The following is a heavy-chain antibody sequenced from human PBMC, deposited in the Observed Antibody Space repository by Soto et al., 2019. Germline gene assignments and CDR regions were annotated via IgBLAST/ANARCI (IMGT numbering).Heavy chain of an antibody. CDR1: GPIFSSYG. CDR2: IDSSGRYI. J-gene: IGHJ4*02. V-gene: IGHV3-21*01. Sequence: GGSLRLSCVASGPIFSSYGMNWLRQAPGKGLEWVSSIDSSGRYIYYADSLQGRFTISRDNAKNSMYLQMNSLRVEDTARYFCARDESAGSSTSDWGQGTLVTVSS. CDR3: ARDESAGSSTSD. D-gene: IGHD2-2*01.